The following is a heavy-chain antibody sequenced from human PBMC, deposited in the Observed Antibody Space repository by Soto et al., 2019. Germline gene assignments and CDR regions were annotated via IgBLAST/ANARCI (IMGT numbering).Heavy chain of an antibody. D-gene: IGHD3-10*01. V-gene: IGHV3-23*01. CDR1: GFTFSNYA. CDR2: ISDSGGST. Sequence: EVHLLESGGGLVQPGGSLRLSCAASGFTFSNYAMNWVRQAPGKGLEWVSVISDSGGSTYYADSVKGRFTISRDKSKNTLYLHMNSLTAEDTAVYYCAKDCFSGSGKYYFDYWGQGTLVTVSS. J-gene: IGHJ4*02. CDR3: AKDCFSGSGKYYFDY.